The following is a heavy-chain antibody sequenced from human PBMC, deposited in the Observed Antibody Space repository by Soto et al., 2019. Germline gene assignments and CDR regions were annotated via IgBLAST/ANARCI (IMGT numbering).Heavy chain of an antibody. J-gene: IGHJ4*02. CDR3: AKDRGITIFGVVGY. Sequence: QVQLVESGGGVVQPGRSLRLSCAASGFTFSSYGMHWVRQAPGKGLEWVAVISYDGSNKYYADSVKGRFTISRDNSKNTLYLQMNSLRAEDTAVYYCAKDRGITIFGVVGYWGQGTLVTVSS. D-gene: IGHD3-3*01. CDR1: GFTFSSYG. V-gene: IGHV3-30*18. CDR2: ISYDGSNK.